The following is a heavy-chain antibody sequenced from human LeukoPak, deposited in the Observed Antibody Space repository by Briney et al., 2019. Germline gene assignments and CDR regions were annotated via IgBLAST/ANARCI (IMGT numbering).Heavy chain of an antibody. CDR3: VPAP. Sequence: GGSLRLSCAASGFIFSRYWMNWVRQAPGKGLEWVANIKPDGGEKYYVDSVKGRFTISRDNAKNLLYLQMNSVRVEDTAVYYCVPAPWGQGTLVTVSS. V-gene: IGHV3-7*02. CDR2: IKPDGGEK. J-gene: IGHJ5*02. CDR1: GFIFSRYW.